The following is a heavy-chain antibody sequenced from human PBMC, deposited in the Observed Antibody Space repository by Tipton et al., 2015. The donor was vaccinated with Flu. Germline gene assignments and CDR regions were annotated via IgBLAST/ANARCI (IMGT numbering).Heavy chain of an antibody. J-gene: IGHJ4*02. V-gene: IGHV1-2*06. CDR3: AREAGGSSTYYFDY. Sequence: QVQLVQSGAEVKKPGASVKVSCKASGYTFTGYYMHWVRQAPGQGLEWMGRINPNSGGTNYAQKFQGRVTMTRDTSISTAYMELSRLRSDDTAVYHCAREAGGSSTYYFDYWGQGTLVTVSS. CDR1: GYTFTGYY. D-gene: IGHD1-26*01. CDR2: INPNSGGT.